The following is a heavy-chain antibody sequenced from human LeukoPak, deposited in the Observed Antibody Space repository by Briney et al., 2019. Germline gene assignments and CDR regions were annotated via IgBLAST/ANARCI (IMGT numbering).Heavy chain of an antibody. Sequence: KAPETLSLTCTVSGGSISSSSYYWGWIRQPPGKGLEWIGSIYYSGSTYYNPSLKSRVTISVDTSKNQFSLKLSSVTAADTAVYYCALYGSGGVYWGQGTLVTVSS. V-gene: IGHV4-39*01. CDR1: GGSISSSSYY. J-gene: IGHJ4*02. D-gene: IGHD3-10*01. CDR2: IYYSGST. CDR3: ALYGSGGVY.